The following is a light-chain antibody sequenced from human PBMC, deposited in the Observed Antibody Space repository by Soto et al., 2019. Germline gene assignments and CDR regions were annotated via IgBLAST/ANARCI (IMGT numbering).Light chain of an antibody. J-gene: IGLJ2*01. V-gene: IGLV1-40*01. CDR2: GNS. CDR3: QSYDNSLRVSV. Sequence: QYVLTQPPSVSGAPGQTVTISCAGSSSNIGAGYEIHWYQQIPGAVPKLLIYGNSNRPSGVPDRFFGSKSDTSAYLAITGLQAEDEADYYCQSYDNSLRVSVFGGGTKLTVL. CDR1: SSNIGAGYE.